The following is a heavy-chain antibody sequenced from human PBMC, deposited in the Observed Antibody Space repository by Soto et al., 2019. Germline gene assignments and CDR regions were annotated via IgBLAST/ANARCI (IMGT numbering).Heavy chain of an antibody. CDR2: IYYSGST. Sequence: PSETLSLTCTVSGGSIRSYYWSWIRQPRGKGLEWIGYIYYSGSTNYNPSLKIRVTISVDTSKNQFSLKLSSVTAADTAVYYCARNYGHAFDIWGQGTMVT. CDR1: GGSIRSYY. V-gene: IGHV4-59*01. CDR3: ARNYGHAFDI. D-gene: IGHD1-7*01. J-gene: IGHJ3*02.